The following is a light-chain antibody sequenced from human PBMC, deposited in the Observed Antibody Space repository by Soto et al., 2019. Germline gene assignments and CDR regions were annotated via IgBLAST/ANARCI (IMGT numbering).Light chain of an antibody. J-gene: IGLJ1*01. Sequence: QSVLTQPPSASGTPGQRVTISCSGSTSNIGSHTVNWYQHVPGTAPKLLITTNNQRPSGVPDRFSGFKSGSSASLVISGLQSEDEADYYCATRDDSLKGVFGTGTKLTVL. CDR1: TSNIGSHT. CDR2: TNN. CDR3: ATRDDSLKGV. V-gene: IGLV1-44*01.